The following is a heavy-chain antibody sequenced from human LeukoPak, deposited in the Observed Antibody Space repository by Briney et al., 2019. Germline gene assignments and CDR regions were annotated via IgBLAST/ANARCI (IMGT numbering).Heavy chain of an antibody. Sequence: GGSLRLSCAASGFTFSSYAMHWVRQAPGKGLEWVAVISYDGSNKYYADSVKGRFTISRDNSKNTLYLQMNSLRAEHTAVYYCARDGPQYCSSTSCYASYYGMDVWGKGTTVTVSS. D-gene: IGHD2-2*01. CDR2: ISYDGSNK. CDR1: GFTFSSYA. J-gene: IGHJ6*04. V-gene: IGHV3-30*04. CDR3: ARDGPQYCSSTSCYASYYGMDV.